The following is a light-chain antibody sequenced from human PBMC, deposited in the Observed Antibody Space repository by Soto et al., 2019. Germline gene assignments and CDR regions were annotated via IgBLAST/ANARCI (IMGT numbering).Light chain of an antibody. J-gene: IGKJ5*01. CDR3: QQRYNWPIT. CDR2: GAS. CDR1: QSVSSN. V-gene: IGKV3-15*01. Sequence: EIVMTQSPATLSVSPGERATLSCRASQSVSSNLAWYQQKPGQAPRLLIYGASTRATGIPARFSGSGSGAEFTLSISSLQSEHFSVYYCQQRYNWPITFGQGTRLEIK.